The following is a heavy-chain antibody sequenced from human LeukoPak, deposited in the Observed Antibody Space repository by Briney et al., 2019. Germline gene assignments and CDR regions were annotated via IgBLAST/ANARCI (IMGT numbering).Heavy chain of an antibody. CDR1: GGSISSSSYY. V-gene: IGHV4-39*01. Sequence: PSEALSLTCTVSGGSISSSSYYWGWIRQPPEKGLEWIGSIYNSGSTYYNPSLRSRVTISVDTSKIQLSLKLSSVTAADTAVYYCARLLWGLREDYWGQGTLVTVSS. CDR2: IYNSGST. CDR3: ARLLWGLREDY. J-gene: IGHJ4*02. D-gene: IGHD3-16*01.